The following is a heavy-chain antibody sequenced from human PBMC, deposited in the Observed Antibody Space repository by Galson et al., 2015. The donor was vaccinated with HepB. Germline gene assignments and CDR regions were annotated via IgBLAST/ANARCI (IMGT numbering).Heavy chain of an antibody. D-gene: IGHD3-10*01. J-gene: IGHJ6*03. CDR2: IKSKTDGGTT. Sequence: SLRLSCAASGFTFSNAWMNWVRQAPGKGLEWVGRIKSKTDGGTTDYAAPVKGRFTISRDDSKNTLYLQMNSLKTEDTAVYYCTTVYYIVKDREVYMDVWGKGTTVTVSS. CDR1: GFTFSNAW. V-gene: IGHV3-15*07. CDR3: TTVYYIVKDREVYMDV.